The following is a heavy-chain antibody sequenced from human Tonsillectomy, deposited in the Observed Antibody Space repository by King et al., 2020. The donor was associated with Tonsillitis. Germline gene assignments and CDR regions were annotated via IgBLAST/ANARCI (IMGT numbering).Heavy chain of an antibody. V-gene: IGHV3-74*01. CDR2: INSDGSST. J-gene: IGHJ5*02. D-gene: IGHD6-19*01. CDR1: GFIFSSYW. Sequence: VQLVESGGGLVPPGGSLRLSCAASGFIFSSYWMHWVRQAPGKGLVWVSRINSDGSSTSYADSVKGRFTISRDNAKNTLYLQMNSLRAEDTAVYYCARSIAVSGTRWFDPWGQGTLVTVSS. CDR3: ARSIAVSGTRWFDP.